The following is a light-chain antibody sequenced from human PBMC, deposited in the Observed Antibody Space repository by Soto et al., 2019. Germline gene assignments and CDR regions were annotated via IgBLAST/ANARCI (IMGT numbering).Light chain of an antibody. V-gene: IGKV3D-15*01. CDR2: GAS. Sequence: EIVMTQSPATLSVSPGERATLSCRASQSVSSNLAWYQQKPGQAPRLLIYGASIRATGIPARFSDSGSGTEFTLTISSLQSEDFAVYYCQQYNNWPPFLTFGGGTKVEIK. CDR1: QSVSSN. CDR3: QQYNNWPPFLT. J-gene: IGKJ4*01.